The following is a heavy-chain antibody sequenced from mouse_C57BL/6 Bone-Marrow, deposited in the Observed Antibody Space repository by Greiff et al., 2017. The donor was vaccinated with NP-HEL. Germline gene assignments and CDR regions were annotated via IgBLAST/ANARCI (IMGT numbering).Heavy chain of an antibody. D-gene: IGHD2-3*01. CDR2: IDPETGGT. J-gene: IGHJ4*01. V-gene: IGHV1-15*01. CDR1: GYTFTDYE. Sequence: VKLLESGAELVRPGASVTLSCKASGYTFTDYEMHWVKQTPVHGLEWIGAIDPETGGTAYNQKFKGKAILTADKSSSTAYMELRSLTSEDSAVYYCTRLDGYYTFYYAMDYWGQGTSVTVSS. CDR3: TRLDGYYTFYYAMDY.